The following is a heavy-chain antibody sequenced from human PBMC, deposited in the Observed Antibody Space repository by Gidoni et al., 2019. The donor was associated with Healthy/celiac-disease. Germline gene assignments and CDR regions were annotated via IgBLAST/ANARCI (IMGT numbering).Heavy chain of an antibody. CDR1: GFTFSSYS. Sequence: EVQLVESGGGLVKPGGSLRLSCAASGFTFSSYSMNWVRQAPGKGLEWVSSISSSSSYIYYADAGKGRFTISRDNAKNSLYLQMNSLRAEDTAVYYCARDQVLLGYYYGMDVWGQGTTVTVSS. V-gene: IGHV3-21*01. CDR3: ARDQVLLGYYYGMDV. J-gene: IGHJ6*02. D-gene: IGHD1-20*01. CDR2: ISSSSSYI.